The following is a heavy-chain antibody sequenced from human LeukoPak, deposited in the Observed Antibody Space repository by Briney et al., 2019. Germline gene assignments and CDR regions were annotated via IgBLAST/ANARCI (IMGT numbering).Heavy chain of an antibody. V-gene: IGHV4-59*01. CDR3: ARGGWSLDL. J-gene: IGHJ5*02. CDR1: GGSISPYY. Sequence: SETLSLTCTVSGGSISPYYWSWIRQPPGKGLEWIGYIYHSGNTFYNPSLKSRLTISVDTSKNQFSLKLRSVTAADTAVYYCARGGWSLDLWGQGTLVTVSS. CDR2: IYHSGNT. D-gene: IGHD2-15*01.